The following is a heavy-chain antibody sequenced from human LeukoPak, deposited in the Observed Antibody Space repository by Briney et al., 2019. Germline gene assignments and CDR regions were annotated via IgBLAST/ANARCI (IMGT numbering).Heavy chain of an antibody. Sequence: ASVKVSCKASGYTFTSYDINWVRQATGQGLEWMGWMNPNSGNTGYAQKFQGRVTITRNTSISTAYMELSSLRSEDTAVYYCAREGHPSRLGELSRVDYFDYWGQGTLVTVSS. CDR3: AREGHPSRLGELSRVDYFDY. D-gene: IGHD3-16*02. CDR2: MNPNSGNT. CDR1: GYTFTSYD. V-gene: IGHV1-8*03. J-gene: IGHJ4*02.